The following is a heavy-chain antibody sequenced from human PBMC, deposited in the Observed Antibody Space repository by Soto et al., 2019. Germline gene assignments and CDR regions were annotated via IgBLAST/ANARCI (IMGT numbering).Heavy chain of an antibody. CDR1: GFTFSSYA. D-gene: IGHD2-2*02. J-gene: IGHJ6*02. Sequence: PGGSLRLSCAASGFTFSSYAIRWVRQAPGKWLEWVSAISGSGGSTYYADSVKGRFTISRDNSKNTLYLQMNSLRAEDTAVYYCAKDRCSSTSCYTRLWYYYYGMDVWGQGTTVTVSS. CDR2: ISGSGGST. V-gene: IGHV3-23*01. CDR3: AKDRCSSTSCYTRLWYYYYGMDV.